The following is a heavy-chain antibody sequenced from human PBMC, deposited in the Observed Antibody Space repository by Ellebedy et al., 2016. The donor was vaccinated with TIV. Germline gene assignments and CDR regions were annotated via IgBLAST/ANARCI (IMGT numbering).Heavy chain of an antibody. CDR2: ISSSSSYI. D-gene: IGHD4-17*01. CDR3: ARDLKSGTTTTYYYGMDV. Sequence: PGGSLRLSCAASGFTFSSYSMNWVRQAPGKGLEWVSSISSSSSYIYYADSVKGRFTISIDNAKNSLYLQMNSLRAEDTAVYYCARDLKSGTTTTYYYGMDVWGQGTTVTVSS. V-gene: IGHV3-21*01. J-gene: IGHJ6*02. CDR1: GFTFSSYS.